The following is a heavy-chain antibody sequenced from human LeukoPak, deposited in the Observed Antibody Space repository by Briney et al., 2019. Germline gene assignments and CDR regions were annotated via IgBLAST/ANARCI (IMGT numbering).Heavy chain of an antibody. J-gene: IGHJ4*02. Sequence: PGGSLRLSCATSGFTVNNNYMSWVRQAPGKGLEWVSVIYSDGNTYYADSGKGRFTISRDNSKNTLYLQMNSLRAEDTAVYYCGGGRILTVLDYWGQGTLVTVSS. CDR1: GFTVNNNY. D-gene: IGHD5-18*01. V-gene: IGHV3-53*01. CDR3: GGGRILTVLDY. CDR2: IYSDGNT.